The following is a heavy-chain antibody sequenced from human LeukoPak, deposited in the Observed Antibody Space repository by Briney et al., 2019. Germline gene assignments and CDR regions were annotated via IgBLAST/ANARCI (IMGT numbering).Heavy chain of an antibody. D-gene: IGHD3-22*01. J-gene: IGHJ5*02. CDR2: INPSGGST. CDR3: AREGMVYDSSGYFYNWFDP. CDR1: GYTFTGYY. Sequence: GASVKVSCKASGYTFTGYYMHWVRQAPGQGLEWMGIINPSGGSTSYAQKFQGRVTMTRDTSTSTVYMELSSLRSEDTAVYYCAREGMVYDSSGYFYNWFDPWGQGTLVTVSS. V-gene: IGHV1-46*01.